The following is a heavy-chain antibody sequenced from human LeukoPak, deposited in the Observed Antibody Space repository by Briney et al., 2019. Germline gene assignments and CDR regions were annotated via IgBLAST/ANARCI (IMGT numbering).Heavy chain of an antibody. D-gene: IGHD3-3*01. CDR1: GGTFSSYA. V-gene: IGHV1-69*13. J-gene: IGHJ6*02. Sequence: GAPVKVSCKASGGTFSSYAISWVRQAPGQGLEWMGGIIPIFGTANYAQKFQGRVTITADESTSTAYMELSSLRSEDTAVYYCASLNWSGYDYYYYYGMDVWGQGTTVTVSS. CDR3: ASLNWSGYDYYYYYGMDV. CDR2: IIPIFGTA.